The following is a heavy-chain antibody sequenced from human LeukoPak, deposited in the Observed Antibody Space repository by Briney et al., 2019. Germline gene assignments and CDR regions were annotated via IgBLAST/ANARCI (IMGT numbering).Heavy chain of an antibody. V-gene: IGHV1-69*13. D-gene: IGHD3-22*01. CDR2: IIPLFGTA. CDR1: GDTFSRYG. Sequence: SVKVSCKATGDTFSRYGISWVRQAPGQGLEWMGGIIPLFGTANYAQKFQGRVTITADESTSTAYLELSRLRFEDTAVYYCAREWNYESNGCFYYYWGQGTLVTVSS. CDR3: AREWNYESNGCFYYY. J-gene: IGHJ4*02.